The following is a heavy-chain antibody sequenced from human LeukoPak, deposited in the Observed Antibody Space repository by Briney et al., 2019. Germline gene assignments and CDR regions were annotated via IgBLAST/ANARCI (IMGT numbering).Heavy chain of an antibody. CDR3: ARDQALSFDY. CDR2: VSHSGST. CDR1: GYSISSDYY. J-gene: IGHJ4*02. Sequence: SVTLSLTCTVSGYSISSDYYWGWIRQPPGKGLEWIASVSHSGSTYYNPSLKSRVTISVDKSKNQFSLKLSSVTAADTAVYYCARDQALSFDYWGQGTLVTVSS. V-gene: IGHV4-38-2*02.